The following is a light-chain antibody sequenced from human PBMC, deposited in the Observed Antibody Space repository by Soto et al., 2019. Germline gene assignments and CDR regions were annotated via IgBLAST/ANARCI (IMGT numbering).Light chain of an antibody. J-gene: IGKJ1*01. CDR3: QQYSNYRT. CDR1: QSISSW. Sequence: DIQMTQSPSTLSTSVRERFTITFRASQSISSWLAWYQQKPGKAPKLLIYRASSLKSGVPSRFSGSGSGTEFTLTISSLQPDDFATYYCQQYSNYRTFGQGTKVDIK. CDR2: RAS. V-gene: IGKV1-5*03.